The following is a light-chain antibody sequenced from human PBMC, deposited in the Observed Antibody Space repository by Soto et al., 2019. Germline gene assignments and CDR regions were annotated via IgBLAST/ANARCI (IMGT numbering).Light chain of an antibody. CDR2: AAS. Sequence: DIQMTQSPSSLSASVGDRVTITCRASQSISSYLNWYQQKPAKAPKILIYAASILQSGVSSRFSGSGSGTAFTLTISSLQPADFATYYCQQSYSGFNLGPGTKVDIK. CDR1: QSISSY. J-gene: IGKJ3*01. CDR3: QQSYSGFN. V-gene: IGKV1-39*01.